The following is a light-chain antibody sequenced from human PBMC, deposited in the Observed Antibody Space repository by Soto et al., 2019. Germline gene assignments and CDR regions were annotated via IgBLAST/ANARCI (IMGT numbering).Light chain of an antibody. CDR2: DAS. CDR3: QQYNNYWT. Sequence: IQMTQSPSTLSSSLGDRFTITFRTSQSISSWLAWYQQKPGKAPKLLIYDASSLESGVPSRFSGSGSATEFTLTISSLQPDDFATYYCQQYNNYWTFGQGTKVDIK. J-gene: IGKJ1*01. V-gene: IGKV1-5*01. CDR1: QSISSW.